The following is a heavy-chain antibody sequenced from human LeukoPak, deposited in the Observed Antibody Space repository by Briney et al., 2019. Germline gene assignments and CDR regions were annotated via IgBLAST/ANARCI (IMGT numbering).Heavy chain of an antibody. V-gene: IGHV3-23*01. CDR1: GFTFSSYG. D-gene: IGHD3-22*01. CDR2: ISGSGGST. Sequence: PGGSLRLSCAASGFTFSSYGMSWVRQAPGKGLEWVSAISGSGGSTYYADSVKGRFTISRDNSKNTLYLQMNSLRAEDTAVYYCAKDIGGLVYYDSSHFDYWGQGTLVTVSS. CDR3: AKDIGGLVYYDSSHFDY. J-gene: IGHJ4*02.